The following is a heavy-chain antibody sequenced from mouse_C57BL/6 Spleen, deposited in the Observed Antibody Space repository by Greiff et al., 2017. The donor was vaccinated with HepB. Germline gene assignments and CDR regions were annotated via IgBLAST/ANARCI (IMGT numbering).Heavy chain of an antibody. CDR1: GFTFTDYY. CDR2: IRNKTNGYTT. CDR3: ARGYYAMDY. V-gene: IGHV7-3*01. J-gene: IGHJ4*01. Sequence: EVQLVESGGGLVQPGGSLSLSCAASGFTFTDYYMSWVRQPPGKALEWLGFIRNKTNGYTTEYSASVKGRFTISRDNSQSILYLQMNALRAEDSATYYCARGYYAMDYWGQGTSVTVSS.